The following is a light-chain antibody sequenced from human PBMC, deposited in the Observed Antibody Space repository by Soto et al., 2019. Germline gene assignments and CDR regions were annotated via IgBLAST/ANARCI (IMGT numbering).Light chain of an antibody. J-gene: IGLJ1*01. V-gene: IGLV2-11*01. CDR1: SSDVGGYNY. CDR2: DVS. Sequence: QSALTRPRAVSGSPGQSVTSSCTGTSSDVGGYNYVSWYQQHPGKAPKLMIYDVSKRPSGVPDRFSGSKSGNTASLTISGLQAEDEADYYCCSYAGSYTFDVFGTAPKVTVL. CDR3: CSYAGSYTFDV.